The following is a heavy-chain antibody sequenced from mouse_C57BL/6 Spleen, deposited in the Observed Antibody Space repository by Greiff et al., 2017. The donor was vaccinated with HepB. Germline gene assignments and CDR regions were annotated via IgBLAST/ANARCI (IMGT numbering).Heavy chain of an antibody. Sequence: QVQLQQSGAELVRPGPSVKVSCKASGYAFTNYLIEWVKQRPGQGLEWIGVINPGSGGTNYNEKFKGKATLTADKSSSTAYMQLSSLTSEDSAVYFCARSAYYGSSYGYFDVWGTGTTVTVSS. V-gene: IGHV1-54*01. CDR2: INPGSGGT. CDR3: ARSAYYGSSYGYFDV. D-gene: IGHD1-1*01. CDR1: GYAFTNYL. J-gene: IGHJ1*03.